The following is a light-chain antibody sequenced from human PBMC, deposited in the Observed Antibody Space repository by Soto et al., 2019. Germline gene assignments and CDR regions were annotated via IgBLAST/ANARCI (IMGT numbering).Light chain of an antibody. CDR3: QQTYSTPIT. V-gene: IGKV1-39*01. J-gene: IGKJ5*01. CDR1: QIISNY. Sequence: DIQLTQSPSSLSASVRDRVTIACRASQIISNYLNWYQQRPGKAPKLLIYAASSLQSGVPSRFSGSGSGTDFTLTISSLQPEDFVTYYCQQTYSTPITFGQGTRLEIK. CDR2: AAS.